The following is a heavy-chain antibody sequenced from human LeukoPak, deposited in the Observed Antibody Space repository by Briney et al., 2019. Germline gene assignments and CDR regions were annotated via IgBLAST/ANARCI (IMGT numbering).Heavy chain of an antibody. CDR3: ASPSNGAFDI. CDR1: GGTFSSYA. J-gene: IGHJ3*02. V-gene: IGHV1-69*06. Sequence: GASVKVSCKASGGTFSSYAISWVRQAPGQGLEWMGGIIPIFGTANYAQKFQGRVTITADISTSTAYMELSSLRSEDTAVYYCASPSNGAFDIWGQGTMVTVSS. D-gene: IGHD6-25*01. CDR2: IIPIFGTA.